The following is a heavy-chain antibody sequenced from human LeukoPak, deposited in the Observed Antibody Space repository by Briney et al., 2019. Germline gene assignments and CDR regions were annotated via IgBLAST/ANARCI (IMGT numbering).Heavy chain of an antibody. CDR3: ARHDPTPFDY. V-gene: IGHV4-39*01. Sequence: SQTLSLTCTVSGGSISSGSYYWGWIRQPPGKGLEWIGSIYYSGSTYYNPSLKSRVTISVDTSKNQFSLKLSSVTAADTAVYYCARHDPTPFDYWGQGTLVTVSS. CDR1: GGSISSGSYY. J-gene: IGHJ4*02. CDR2: IYYSGST.